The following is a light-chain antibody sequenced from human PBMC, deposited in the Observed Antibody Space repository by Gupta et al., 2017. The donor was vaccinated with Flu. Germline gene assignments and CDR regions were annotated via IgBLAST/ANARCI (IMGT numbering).Light chain of an antibody. CDR2: GAS. CDR3: QQDGSSPPT. J-gene: IGKJ4*01. Sequence: EIVLTQSPGTLSLSPAERATLSCRASQSVISTYVAWYQRRLGQAPRLLIYGASSRATGIPDRFSGSGSGTEFTLTISRLEPEDVAVYYCQQDGSSPPTFGGGTKVEIK. V-gene: IGKV3-20*01. CDR1: QSVISTY.